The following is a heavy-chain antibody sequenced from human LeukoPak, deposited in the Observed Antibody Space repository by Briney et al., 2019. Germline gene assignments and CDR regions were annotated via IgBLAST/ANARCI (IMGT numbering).Heavy chain of an antibody. D-gene: IGHD2-2*01. J-gene: IGHJ6*03. CDR2: IYTSGST. Sequence: SETLSLTCTVSGGSISSGSYYWSWIRQPAGKGLEWIGRIYTSGSTNYNPSLKSRVTISVDTSKNQFSLKLSSVTAADTAVYYCIRSRRYCSSTSCPIYYYYYMDVWGKGTTVTISS. CDR3: IRSRRYCSSTSCPIYYYYYMDV. CDR1: GGSISSGSYY. V-gene: IGHV4-61*02.